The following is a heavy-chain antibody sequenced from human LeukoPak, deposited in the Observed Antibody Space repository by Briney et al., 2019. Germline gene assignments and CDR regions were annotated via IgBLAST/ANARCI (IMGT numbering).Heavy chain of an antibody. CDR2: IWYDGSNK. Sequence: GMSLRLSCAASRFTFRNYGMHWVRQAPGKGLEWVAVIWYDGSNKYYADSVKGRFSISRDNSKNILYLQMNSLRAEDTAMYYCARDREGWTDRGYFDLWGRGTVVTVAS. V-gene: IGHV3-33*01. CDR1: RFTFRNYG. D-gene: IGHD3-9*01. J-gene: IGHJ4*02. CDR3: ARDREGWTDRGYFDL.